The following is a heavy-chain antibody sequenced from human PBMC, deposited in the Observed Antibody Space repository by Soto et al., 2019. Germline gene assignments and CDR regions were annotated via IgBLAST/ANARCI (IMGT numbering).Heavy chain of an antibody. CDR2: IIPIFGTA. Sequence: SVKVSCKASGGTFSSYAISWVRQAPGQGLEWMGGIIPIFGTANYAQKFQGRVTITADKSTSTAYMELSSLRSEDTAVYYCAAGYCSSPSCYREQDNCGQGTLVTVYS. D-gene: IGHD2-2*02. CDR3: AAGYCSSPSCYREQDN. J-gene: IGHJ4*02. CDR1: GGTFSSYA. V-gene: IGHV1-69*06.